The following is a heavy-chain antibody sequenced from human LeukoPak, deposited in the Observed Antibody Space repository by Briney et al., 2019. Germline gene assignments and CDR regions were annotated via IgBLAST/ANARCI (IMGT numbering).Heavy chain of an antibody. CDR1: GFILSNYG. V-gene: IGHV3-33*01. CDR2: IWYDGSNK. J-gene: IGHJ4*02. CDR3: ARVTDNYGSTDH. Sequence: PGGSLRLSCAPSGFILSNYGMNWVRQAPGKGPEWVAIIWYDGSNKYYADSVKGRFTVSRDNSKNTLYLQMNSLRAEDTAEYYCARVTDNYGSTDHWGQGTLVTVSS. D-gene: IGHD3-10*01.